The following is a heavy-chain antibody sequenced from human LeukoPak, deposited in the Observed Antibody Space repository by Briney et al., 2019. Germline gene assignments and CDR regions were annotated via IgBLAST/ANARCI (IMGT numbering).Heavy chain of an antibody. J-gene: IGHJ3*02. V-gene: IGHV1-8*01. CDR1: GYTFTSYD. Sequence: ASVKVSCKASGYTFTSYDINWVRQATGQGLEWMGWMNPNSGSTGYAQKFQGRVTMTRSTSISTAYMELSSLRSEDTAVYYCATASTVTTERGSVVRAFDIWGQGTMVTVSS. D-gene: IGHD4-17*01. CDR2: MNPNSGST. CDR3: ATASTVTTERGSVVRAFDI.